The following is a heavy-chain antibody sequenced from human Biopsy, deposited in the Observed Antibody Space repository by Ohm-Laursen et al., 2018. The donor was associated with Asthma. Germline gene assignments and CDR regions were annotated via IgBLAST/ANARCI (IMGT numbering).Heavy chain of an antibody. Sequence: ASVKVSCKTSGYTFNSAGITWVRRAPGQGLEWMGWISVYNGNTKVAQKLQDRVTMITDTSTSTAYMELRSLRSDDTAVYFRARAVDYSHYYGIDVWGQGTTVTVS. CDR1: GYTFNSAG. D-gene: IGHD3-10*01. J-gene: IGHJ6*02. V-gene: IGHV1-18*01. CDR3: ARAVDYSHYYGIDV. CDR2: ISVYNGNT.